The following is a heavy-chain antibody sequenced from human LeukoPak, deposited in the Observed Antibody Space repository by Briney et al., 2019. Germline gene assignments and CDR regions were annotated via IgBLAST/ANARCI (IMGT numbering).Heavy chain of an antibody. Sequence: GGSLRLSCAASGFTVSSNYMSWVRQAPGKGLECVSVIYSSGGTYYADSVKGRFTISRDNSKNTLYLQMNSLRAEDTAVYYCARISGWPATFDYWGQGTPVTVSS. CDR2: IYSSGGT. CDR3: ARISGWPATFDY. V-gene: IGHV3-53*01. CDR1: GFTVSSNY. D-gene: IGHD6-19*01. J-gene: IGHJ4*02.